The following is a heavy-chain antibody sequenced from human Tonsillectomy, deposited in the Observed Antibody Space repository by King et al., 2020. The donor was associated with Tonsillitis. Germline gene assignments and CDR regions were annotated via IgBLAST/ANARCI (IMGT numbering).Heavy chain of an antibody. CDR1: GGTFSSYA. V-gene: IGHV1-69*09. J-gene: IGHJ6*02. CDR3: ARPSCGPRRPDYYYYGMDG. CDR2: IIPIVGIA. Sequence: VQLVESGAEVKKPGSSVKVSCKASGGTFSSYAISWVRQAPGQGLEWMGRIIPIVGIAKYDQKFQGRVTITADKSTSTAYMELSSLRSEDTAVYYCARPSCGPRRPDYYYYGMDGWGQGTTVTVSS. D-gene: IGHD2-21*01.